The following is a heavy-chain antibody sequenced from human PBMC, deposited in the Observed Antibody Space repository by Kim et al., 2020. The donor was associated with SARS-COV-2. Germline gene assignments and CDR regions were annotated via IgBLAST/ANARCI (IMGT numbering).Heavy chain of an antibody. D-gene: IGHD3-10*01. CDR1: GGSVSSGSYY. CDR3: ARVRSGPLGFDP. J-gene: IGHJ5*02. Sequence: SETLSLTCTVFGGSVSSGSYYWSWIRQPPGKGLEWIGYIYYSGSTNYNPSLKSRVTISVDTSKNQFSLKLSSVTAADTAVYYCARVRSGPLGFDPWGQGTLITVSS. V-gene: IGHV4-61*01. CDR2: IYYSGST.